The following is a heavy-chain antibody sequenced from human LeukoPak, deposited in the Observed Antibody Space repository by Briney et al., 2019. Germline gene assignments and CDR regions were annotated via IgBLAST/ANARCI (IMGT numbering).Heavy chain of an antibody. CDR1: GDSISTSNYY. CDR3: ARASNYVWGNYRLD. V-gene: IGHV4-39*07. CDR2: IYYSGIT. D-gene: IGHD3-16*02. Sequence: SETLSLTCTVSGDSISTSNYYWAWIRQPPGKGLEWIGSIYYSGITYYNASLKSRVTTSLDTSKNQLSLKVNSVTAADTAVYYCARASNYVWGNYRLDWGQGTLVTVSS. J-gene: IGHJ4*02.